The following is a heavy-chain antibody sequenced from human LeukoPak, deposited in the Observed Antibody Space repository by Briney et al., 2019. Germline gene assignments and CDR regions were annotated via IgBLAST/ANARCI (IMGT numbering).Heavy chain of an antibody. CDR3: ARAKSRDGYIFDY. V-gene: IGHV3-30*19. D-gene: IGHD5-24*01. J-gene: IGHJ4*02. CDR2: ISYDGSNK. Sequence: GSLILSCVTSGFTFSSFIMIWVRQAPGKGLEWVAVISYDGSNKYYADSVKGRFTISRDNSKNTLYLQTNSLRAEDTAVYYCARAKSRDGYIFDYWGQGTLVTVSS. CDR1: GFTFSSFI.